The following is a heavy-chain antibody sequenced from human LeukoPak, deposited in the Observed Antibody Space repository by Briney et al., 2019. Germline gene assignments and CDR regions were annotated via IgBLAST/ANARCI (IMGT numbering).Heavy chain of an antibody. D-gene: IGHD6-13*01. Sequence: ASVKVSCKASGYTFTDYYMHWVRQAPGQGLEWMGWINPNNGDTNYAQKFQGRVTMTRDTSISTAYMELSSLRSDDTAVYSCARARYSTRWQSDFDYWGQGNLGTVSS. CDR2: INPNNGDT. J-gene: IGHJ4*02. CDR1: GYTFTDYY. V-gene: IGHV1-2*02. CDR3: ARARYSTRWQSDFDY.